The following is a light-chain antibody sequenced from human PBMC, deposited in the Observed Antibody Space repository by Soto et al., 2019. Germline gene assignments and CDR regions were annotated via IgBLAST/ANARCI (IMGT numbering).Light chain of an antibody. CDR2: AAS. CDR3: QQSYTTPRT. CDR1: HTIIGY. V-gene: IGKV1-39*01. J-gene: IGKJ1*01. Sequence: DIQMTQSPSSLSASIGDSVTITCRSSHTIIGYLNWYQQKPGKAPMLLINAASHLQSGVPSRFRGSGSETNFTLTITSLQPEDFATYYCQQSYTTPRTFGQGTKVEIQ.